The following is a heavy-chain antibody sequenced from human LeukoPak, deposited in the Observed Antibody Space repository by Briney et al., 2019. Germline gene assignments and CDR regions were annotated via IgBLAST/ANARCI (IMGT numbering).Heavy chain of an antibody. CDR3: ARHRYYYRSGSYYGAPYYMDV. CDR2: IYYSGST. D-gene: IGHD3-10*01. Sequence: PSETLSLTCAVYGGSFSGYYWGWIRQPPGKGLEWIGSIYYSGSTYYNPSLKSRVTISVDTSKNHFSLKLSSVTAADTAVYYCARHRYYYRSGSYYGAPYYMDVWGKGTTVTISS. CDR1: GGSFSGYY. J-gene: IGHJ6*03. V-gene: IGHV4-39*01.